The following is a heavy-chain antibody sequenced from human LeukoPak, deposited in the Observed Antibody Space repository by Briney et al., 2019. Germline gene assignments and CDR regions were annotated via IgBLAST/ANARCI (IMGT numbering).Heavy chain of an antibody. J-gene: IGHJ4*02. Sequence: GASVKVSCKASGGTFTSYAISWVRQAPGQGLEWMGGINPIFGAANYAQKFQGRVTITADKSTSTSYMELSSLRSEDTAVYYCARSSVVTAMVHLEYWGQGTLVTVSS. V-gene: IGHV1-69*06. D-gene: IGHD2-21*02. CDR3: ARSSVVTAMVHLEY. CDR1: GGTFTSYA. CDR2: INPIFGAA.